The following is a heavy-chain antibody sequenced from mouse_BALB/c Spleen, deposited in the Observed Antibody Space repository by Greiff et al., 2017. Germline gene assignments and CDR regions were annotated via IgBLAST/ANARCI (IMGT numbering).Heavy chain of an antibody. CDR1: GFSLTSYG. CDR3: ARERGYVDY. CDR2: IWAGGST. V-gene: IGHV2-9*02. Sequence: QVQLKESGPGLVAPSQSLSITCTVSGFSLTSYGVHWVRQPPGKGLEWLGVIWAGGSTNYNSALMSRLSISKDNSKSQVFLKMNSLQTDDTAMYYCARERGYVDYWGQGTTLTVSS. J-gene: IGHJ2*01.